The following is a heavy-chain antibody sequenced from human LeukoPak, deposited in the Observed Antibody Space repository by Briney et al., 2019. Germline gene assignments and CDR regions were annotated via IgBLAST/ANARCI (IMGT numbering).Heavy chain of an antibody. J-gene: IGHJ4*02. CDR1: GFTFSSYG. V-gene: IGHV3-21*01. Sequence: GGSLRLSCAASGFTFSSYGMNWVRQAPGKGLEWVSSISSSSSYIYYADSVKGRFTTSRDNAKNSLYLQMNSLRAEDTAVYYCASLSSSFLVDYWGQGTLVTVSS. CDR3: ASLSSSFLVDY. D-gene: IGHD6-13*01. CDR2: ISSSSSYI.